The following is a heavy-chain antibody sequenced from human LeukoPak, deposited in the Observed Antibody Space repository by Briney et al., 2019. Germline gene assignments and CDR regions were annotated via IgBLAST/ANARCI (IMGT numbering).Heavy chain of an antibody. D-gene: IGHD1-1*01. V-gene: IGHV4-59*04. CDR1: GGSISNYY. CDR2: IYYSGNT. Sequence: SETLSLTCTVSGGSISNYYWDCIRQPPPTGLDCLGNIYYSGNTYYNPSLRGRVTMFVDTSRNQFSLKLNSVTDADTAVYYCARHHPGRTWFDPWGQGTLVTVSS. CDR3: ARHHPGRTWFDP. J-gene: IGHJ5*02.